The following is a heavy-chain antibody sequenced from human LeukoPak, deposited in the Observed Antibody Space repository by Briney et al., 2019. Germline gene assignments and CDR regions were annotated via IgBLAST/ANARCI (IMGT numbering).Heavy chain of an antibody. CDR3: ARTPTAIAAYYFDY. CDR2: IYHSGST. J-gene: IGHJ4*02. CDR1: GYSISSGYY. V-gene: IGHV4-38-2*01. D-gene: IGHD5-18*01. Sequence: PSETLSLXCAVSGYSISSGYYWGWIRQPPGKGLEWVGSIYHSGSTFYNPSLKSRVTISADTSKNQFSLTLSSVTAADTAVYYCARTPTAIAAYYFDYWGQGTLVTVSS.